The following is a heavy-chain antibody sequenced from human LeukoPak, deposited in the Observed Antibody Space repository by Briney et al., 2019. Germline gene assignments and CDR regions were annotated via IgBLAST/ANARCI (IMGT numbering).Heavy chain of an antibody. CDR2: IFPSGGEI. CDR1: GFTFSTFA. V-gene: IGHV3-23*01. CDR3: ATYRQVLLPFES. Sequence: GGSLRLSCAASGFTFSTFAMIWVRQPPGKGLEWVSSIFPSGGEIHYADSVRGRFTISRDNSKSILSLQMNSLRAEDTAIYYCATYRQVLLPFESWGQGTLVTVSS. J-gene: IGHJ4*02. D-gene: IGHD5-18*01.